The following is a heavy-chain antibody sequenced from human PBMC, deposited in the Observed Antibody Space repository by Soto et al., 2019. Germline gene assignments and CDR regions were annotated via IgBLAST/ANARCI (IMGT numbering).Heavy chain of an antibody. V-gene: IGHV3-23*01. J-gene: IGHJ4*02. CDR2: IGRSGAGT. D-gene: IGHD3-16*02. CDR3: AYRTGFDY. CDR1: GFTFSSYD. Sequence: GGSLRLSCAASGFTFSSYDMSWVRQAPGKGLEWVSTIGRSGAGTDYADSVRGRFTISRDNSKNTLFLQMDSLRVEDTAVYYCAYRTGFDYWGQGTLVTVSS.